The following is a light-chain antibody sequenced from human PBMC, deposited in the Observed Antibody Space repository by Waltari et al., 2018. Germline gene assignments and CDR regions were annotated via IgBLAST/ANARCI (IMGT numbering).Light chain of an antibody. CDR3: QQYNNWPPLYT. Sequence: EIVMTQSPATLSMSPGERATLSCRASQSISTNLAWYQQRPGQAPRLLIYDTSTRATGIPVKFSGSGSGTEFTLTIGDLQPEDFAVYYCQQYNNWPPLYTFGQGTKLDIK. J-gene: IGKJ2*01. CDR2: DTS. CDR1: QSISTN. V-gene: IGKV3-15*01.